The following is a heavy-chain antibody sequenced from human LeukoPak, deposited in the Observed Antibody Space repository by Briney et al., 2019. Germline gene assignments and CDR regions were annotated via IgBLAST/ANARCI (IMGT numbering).Heavy chain of an antibody. CDR1: GYTFTGYY. V-gene: IGHV1-2*02. CDR3: ARLRYYGSGSAPP. Sequence: GASVKVSCKAPGYTFTGYYMHWVRQAPGQGLEWMGWINPNSGGTNYAQKFQGRVTMTRDTSISTAYMELSRLRSDDTAVYYCARLRYYGSGSAPPWGQGTMVTVSS. CDR2: INPNSGGT. J-gene: IGHJ3*01. D-gene: IGHD3-10*01.